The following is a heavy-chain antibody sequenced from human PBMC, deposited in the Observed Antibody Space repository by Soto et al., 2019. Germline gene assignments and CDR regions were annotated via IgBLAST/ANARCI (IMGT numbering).Heavy chain of an antibody. J-gene: IGHJ6*03. CDR3: ARDRRDSGYESRDYYYYYYMAV. CDR1: GGSISSGGYY. D-gene: IGHD5-12*01. V-gene: IGHV4-31*03. Sequence: KPSETLSLTCTVSGGSISSGGYYWSWIRHHPGKGLEWIGYIYYSGSTYYNPSLKSRVTISVDTSKNQFSLKLSSVTAADTAVYYCARDRRDSGYESRDYYYYYYMAVWGKGTTVTVSS. CDR2: IYYSGST.